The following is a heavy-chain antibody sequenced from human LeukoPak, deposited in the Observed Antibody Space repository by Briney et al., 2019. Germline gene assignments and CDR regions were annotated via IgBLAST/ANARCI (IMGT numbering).Heavy chain of an antibody. J-gene: IGHJ5*02. D-gene: IGHD3-9*01. Sequence: GGSLRLSCAASGFTFSDYYMSWIRQAPGKGLEWVSYISSSGSTIYYADSVKGRFTISRDNAKNSLYLQMNSLRAEDTAVYYCARVNILRYFDWLWSDPWGQGTLVTVSS. CDR1: GFTFSDYY. CDR2: ISSSGSTI. CDR3: ARVNILRYFDWLWSDP. V-gene: IGHV3-11*01.